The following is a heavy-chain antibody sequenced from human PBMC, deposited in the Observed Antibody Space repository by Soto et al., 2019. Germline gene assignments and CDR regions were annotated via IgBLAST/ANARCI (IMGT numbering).Heavy chain of an antibody. V-gene: IGHV1-69*13. CDR1: LGSFSSYA. D-gene: IGHD3-10*01. Sequence: SVKGSFKASLGSFSSYAISWVRESPVQGLEWMGGIIPIFGTANYAQKFQGRVTITADESKNQFSLKLSSVTAADTAVYYCAREYGSGSLYYYYGMDVWGQGATVTVS. CDR3: AREYGSGSLYYYYGMDV. CDR2: IIPIFGTA. J-gene: IGHJ6*02.